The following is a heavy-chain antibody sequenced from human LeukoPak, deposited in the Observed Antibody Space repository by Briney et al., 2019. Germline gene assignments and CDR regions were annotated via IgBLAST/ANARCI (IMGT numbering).Heavy chain of an antibody. Sequence: PGGSLRLSCAASGFTFSSYSMNWVRQAPGKGLEWVSSISSSSSYIYYADSVKSRFTISRDNAKNSLYLQMNSLRAEDTAVYYCARGPLSYSSGWSTYYFDYWGQGTLVTVSS. CDR3: ARGPLSYSSGWSTYYFDY. V-gene: IGHV3-21*01. CDR2: ISSSSSYI. D-gene: IGHD6-19*01. CDR1: GFTFSSYS. J-gene: IGHJ4*02.